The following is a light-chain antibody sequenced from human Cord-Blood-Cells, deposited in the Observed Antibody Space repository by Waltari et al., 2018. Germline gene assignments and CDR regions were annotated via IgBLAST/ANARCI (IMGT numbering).Light chain of an antibody. CDR3: QQYDNLPLT. V-gene: IGKV1-33*01. CDR2: DAS. Sequence: DIPMTQSPSSLSESVVYRVPITCQASQDISNYLNWYQQKPGKAPKLLIYDASNLETGVPSRFSGSGSGTDFTFTISSLQPEDIATYYCQQYDNLPLTFGGGTKVEIK. CDR1: QDISNY. J-gene: IGKJ4*01.